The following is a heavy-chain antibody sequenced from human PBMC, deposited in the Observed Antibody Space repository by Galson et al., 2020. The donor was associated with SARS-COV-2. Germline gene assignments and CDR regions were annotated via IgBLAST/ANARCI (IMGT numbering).Heavy chain of an antibody. CDR3: ARDAFVPLSYGSGSDAFDI. J-gene: IGHJ3*02. CDR2: IYYSGST. D-gene: IGHD3-10*01. Sequence: ASETLSLTCTVSGGSISSGGYYWSWIRQHPGKGLEWIGYIYYSGSTYYNPSRKSRLTIPVATSKNQISLKLSSVTAAETSVYYCARDAFVPLSYGSGSDAFDIWGQGKMVTVSS. V-gene: IGHV4-31*03. CDR1: GGSISSGGYY.